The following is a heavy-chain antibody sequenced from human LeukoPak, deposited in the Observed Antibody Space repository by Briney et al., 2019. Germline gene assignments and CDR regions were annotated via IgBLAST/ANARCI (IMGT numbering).Heavy chain of an antibody. CDR3: ATSRTFDY. Sequence: GGSLRLSCAASGFTFSSYWMHWVRQAPGKGLVWVSHINSDGSSTNYADSVKGRFTISRDNAKNTVYPQMNSLRAEDTAVYYCATSRTFDYWGQGTLVTVSS. J-gene: IGHJ4*02. D-gene: IGHD2-8*01. V-gene: IGHV3-74*01. CDR2: INSDGSST. CDR1: GFTFSSYW.